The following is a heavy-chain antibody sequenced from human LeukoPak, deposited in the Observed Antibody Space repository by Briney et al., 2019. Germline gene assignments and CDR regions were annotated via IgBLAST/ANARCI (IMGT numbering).Heavy chain of an antibody. CDR3: AGTPTVGATPFDY. D-gene: IGHD1-26*01. J-gene: IGHJ4*02. V-gene: IGHV1-2*02. CDR2: INPNSGGT. CDR1: GYTFTGYY. Sequence: ASVKVSCKASGYTFTGYYMHWVRQAPGQGLEWMGWINPNSGGTNYAQKFQGRVTMTRDTSISTAYMELSRLRSDDTAVYYCAGTPTVGATPFDYWGQGTLVTVSS.